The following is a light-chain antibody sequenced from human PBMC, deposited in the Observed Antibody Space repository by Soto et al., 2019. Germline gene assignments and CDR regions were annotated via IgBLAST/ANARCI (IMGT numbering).Light chain of an antibody. CDR3: QQYDRSPIT. J-gene: IGKJ3*01. CDR2: GVS. CDR1: QSFSRTR. V-gene: IGKV3-20*01. Sequence: EIVLTQSPGTLSLSPGERATLYCRASQSFSRTRFAWFQEQPGQAPRLLIYGVSSRATGIPDRFSGSGSGTDFTRTIRTLEPEDFDVYYCQQYDRSPITFGSLTKGDIK.